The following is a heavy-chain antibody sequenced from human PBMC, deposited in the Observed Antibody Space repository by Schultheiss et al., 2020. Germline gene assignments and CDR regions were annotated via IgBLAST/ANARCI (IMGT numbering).Heavy chain of an antibody. D-gene: IGHD6-13*01. CDR1: GFTFTSSA. V-gene: IGHV1-58*01. CDR2: IVVGSGNT. J-gene: IGHJ4*02. Sequence: SVKVSCKASGFTFTSSAVQWVRQARGQRLEWIGWIVVGSGNTNYAQKFQERVTITRDMSTSTAYMELSRLRSDDTAVYYCARDWGIWRDKMDYWGQGTLVTVSS. CDR3: ARDWGIWRDKMDY.